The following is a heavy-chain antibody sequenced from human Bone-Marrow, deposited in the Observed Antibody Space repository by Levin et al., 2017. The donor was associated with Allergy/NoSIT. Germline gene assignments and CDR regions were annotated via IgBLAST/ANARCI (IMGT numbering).Heavy chain of an antibody. CDR2: IRSKAAGGTT. CDR3: CDFWGGSGETY. D-gene: IGHD3-3*01. CDR1: GFTFSNAW. V-gene: IGHV3-15*01. J-gene: IGHJ4*02. Sequence: GGSLRLSCVGSGFTFSNAWMNWVRQVPGKGLEWVGRIRSKAAGGTTDYAAPVKGRFTISRDDSKNTVYLQINSLKTEDTAVYYCCDFWGGSGETYCGQGSLVTVSS.